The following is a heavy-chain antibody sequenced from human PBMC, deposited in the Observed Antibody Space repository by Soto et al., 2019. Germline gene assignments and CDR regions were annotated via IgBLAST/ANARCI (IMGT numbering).Heavy chain of an antibody. J-gene: IGHJ4*02. CDR3: AKDKYCRGGSCDWDYLDS. Sequence: EVQLVESGGGLVQPGGSLRLSCAASGFSFDDYAMHWVRQAPGKGLEWVSGINWNSLKLGYADSVKGRFTISRDNAKNSLYLQMNSLRPGDTALYYCAKDKYCRGGSCDWDYLDSWGQGTLVTVSS. D-gene: IGHD2-15*01. V-gene: IGHV3-9*01. CDR2: INWNSLKL. CDR1: GFSFDDYA.